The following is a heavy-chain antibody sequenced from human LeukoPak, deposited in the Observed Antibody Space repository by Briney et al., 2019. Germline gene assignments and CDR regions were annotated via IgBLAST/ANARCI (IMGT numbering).Heavy chain of an antibody. J-gene: IGHJ4*02. Sequence: SETLSLTCTVSGYSISSGYYWGWIRQTPGKGLEWIGYIYHGGRTDYNPSLKSRVTISVDTSKNQFSLKLSSVTAADTAVYYCARDLTRYDYSNSGPVDYWGQGTLVTVSS. CDR1: GYSISSGYY. V-gene: IGHV4-38-2*02. CDR3: ARDLTRYDYSNSGPVDY. D-gene: IGHD4-11*01. CDR2: IYHGGRT.